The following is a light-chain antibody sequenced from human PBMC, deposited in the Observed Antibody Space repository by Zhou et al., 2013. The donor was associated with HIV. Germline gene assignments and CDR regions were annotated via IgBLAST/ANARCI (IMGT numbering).Light chain of an antibody. CDR1: QSISSW. J-gene: IGKJ1*01. V-gene: IGKV1-5*03. CDR3: QQYNNYVWT. Sequence: DIQMTQSPSTLSASVGDRVTMTCRASQSISSWLAWYQQKPGRAPKLLIYRTSSLESGVPSRFSGSGSGTEFTLTISSLQPDDYATYYCQQYNNYVWTFGPGTKVEIK. CDR2: RTS.